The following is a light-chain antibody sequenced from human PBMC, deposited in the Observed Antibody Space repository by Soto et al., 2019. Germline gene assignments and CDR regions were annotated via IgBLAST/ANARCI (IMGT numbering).Light chain of an antibody. Sequence: QSALTQPASVSGSPGQSITISCTGTSSDVGRYDYVSWYQHHPGKAPKLMVSEVSHRPSGVSNRFSGSKSGNTASLTISGLQAEDEADYCCSSYSTMGTYVFGAGTKVTVL. CDR1: SSDVGRYDY. CDR3: SSYSTMGTYV. CDR2: EVS. J-gene: IGLJ1*01. V-gene: IGLV2-14*01.